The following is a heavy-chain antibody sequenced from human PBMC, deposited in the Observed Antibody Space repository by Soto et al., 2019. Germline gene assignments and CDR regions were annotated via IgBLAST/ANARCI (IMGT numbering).Heavy chain of an antibody. CDR1: GYTFTNYG. J-gene: IGHJ5*02. D-gene: IGHD6-6*01. Sequence: QVQVVQSGTEVKKPAASVKVSCKASGYTFTNYGISWVRQAPGQGLEWMGWISAYNGNTNYAQIFQGRVTLTTDTSTTTAYMELRSLRSDDTAVYYCARGDSSSGLDPWGQGTLVTVSS. CDR2: ISAYNGNT. CDR3: ARGDSSSGLDP. V-gene: IGHV1-18*01.